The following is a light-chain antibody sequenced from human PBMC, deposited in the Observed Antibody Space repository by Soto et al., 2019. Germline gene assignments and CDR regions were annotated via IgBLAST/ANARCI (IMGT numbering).Light chain of an antibody. J-gene: IGKJ1*01. CDR1: QSVSNN. Sequence: EIVMTQSPATLSVSPGERATLSCRASQSVSNNLAWYQQKPGQPPRLLINGASTRATGIPARFSGSGSGTEFTLTISSLQSEDFAVYYCQQYNNWPRTFGQGTKVETK. CDR2: GAS. V-gene: IGKV3-15*01. CDR3: QQYNNWPRT.